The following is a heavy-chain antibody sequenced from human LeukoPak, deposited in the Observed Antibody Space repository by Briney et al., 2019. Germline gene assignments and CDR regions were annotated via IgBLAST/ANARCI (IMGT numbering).Heavy chain of an antibody. CDR2: ISSSSSYI. Sequence: SGGSLRLSCAASGFTFSSYSMNWVRQAPGKGLEWVSSISSSSSYIYYADSVKGRFTISRDNAKNSLYLQMNSLRAEDTAVYYCARSNLPISGYYYYWGQETLVTVSS. CDR1: GFTFSSYS. V-gene: IGHV3-21*01. D-gene: IGHD3-22*01. J-gene: IGHJ4*02. CDR3: ARSNLPISGYYYY.